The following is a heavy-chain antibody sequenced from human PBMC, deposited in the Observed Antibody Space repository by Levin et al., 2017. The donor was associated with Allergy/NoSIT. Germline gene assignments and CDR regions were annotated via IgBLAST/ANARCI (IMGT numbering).Heavy chain of an antibody. CDR2: ISSSAAYI. V-gene: IGHV3-21*01. J-gene: IGHJ5*02. CDR3: AGGPCSGGVCNMGDWFDP. D-gene: IGHD2-8*02. Sequence: GGSLRLSCAASGFTFNTYNMNWVRQAPGKGLEWVSSISSSAAYIHYTDSVKGRFTISRDNAKNSLYLQMSSLRAEDTAVYYCAGGPCSGGVCNMGDWFDPWGQGTLVTVSS. CDR1: GFTFNTYN.